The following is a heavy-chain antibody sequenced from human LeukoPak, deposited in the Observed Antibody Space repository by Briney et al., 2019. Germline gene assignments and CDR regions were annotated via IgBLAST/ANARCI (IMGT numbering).Heavy chain of an antibody. V-gene: IGHV3-30*04. CDR2: ISHDGSNK. Sequence: GGSLRLSCAASGFTFSSYAMHWVRQAPGKGLEWVAVISHDGSNKYYADSVKGRFTISRDNAKNSLYLQMNSLRAEDTAVYYCASSGIAAADNPSRGSFDIWGQGTMVTVSS. D-gene: IGHD6-13*01. J-gene: IGHJ3*02. CDR3: ASSGIAAADNPSRGSFDI. CDR1: GFTFSSYA.